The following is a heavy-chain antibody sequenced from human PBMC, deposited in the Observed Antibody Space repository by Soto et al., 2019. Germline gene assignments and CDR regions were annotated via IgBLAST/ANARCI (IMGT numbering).Heavy chain of an antibody. V-gene: IGHV4-59*01. J-gene: IGHJ6*03. D-gene: IGHD2-2*01. CDR2: IYYSGST. CDR3: ARGTSEVPAARVNYYYYMDV. Sequence: SETLSLTCTVSGGSISSYYWSWIRQPPGKGLEWIGYIYYSGSTNYNPSLKSRVTISVDTSKNQFSLKLSSVTAADTAVYYCARGTSEVPAARVNYYYYMDVWGKGTTVTVSS. CDR1: GGSISSYY.